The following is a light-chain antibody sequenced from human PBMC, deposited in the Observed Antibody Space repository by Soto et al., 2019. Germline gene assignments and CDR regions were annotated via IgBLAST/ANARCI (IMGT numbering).Light chain of an antibody. V-gene: IGLV2-11*01. Sequence: QPVLTQPRSVSGAPGRSVTISCTGTSSDVGSYTYVSWYQQHPGKAPKLMIYDVSRRPSGVPDRFSGSKSGNTASLTISGLQAEDEADYYCCSYAGTYTYVFGTGTKVTVL. CDR3: CSYAGTYTYV. J-gene: IGLJ1*01. CDR1: SSDVGSYTY. CDR2: DVS.